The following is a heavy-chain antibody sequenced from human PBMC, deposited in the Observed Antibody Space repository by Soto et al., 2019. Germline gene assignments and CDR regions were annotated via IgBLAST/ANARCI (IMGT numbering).Heavy chain of an antibody. CDR2: INHSGST. Sequence: QVQLQQWGAGLLKPSETLSLTCAVYGGSVSGYYWTWIRQHPATGLEWIGEINHSGSTNSNTTLKSRVTVSVDTAKNQFSVKLNYVTATDTAVYYCARDKITGLLDYWGQGTVVPVSS. V-gene: IGHV4-34*01. J-gene: IGHJ4*02. CDR3: ARDKITGLLDY. D-gene: IGHD2-8*02. CDR1: GGSVSGYY.